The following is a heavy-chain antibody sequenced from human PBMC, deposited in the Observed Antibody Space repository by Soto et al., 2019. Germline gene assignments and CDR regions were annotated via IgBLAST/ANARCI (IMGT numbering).Heavy chain of an antibody. J-gene: IGHJ6*02. D-gene: IGHD2-21*02. CDR3: ARVMCGDCSSYYYYSMDV. CDR1: GFTFGTYT. V-gene: IGHV3-21*01. CDR2: IGTTSSYI. Sequence: EVQLVESGGGLVKPGGSLRLSCAASGFTFGTYTMNWVRQVPRKGLEWVSSIGTTSSYIYYADSVRGRFTISRDNAGGSLYLQMSSLRAEDTAVYYCARVMCGDCSSYYYYSMDVWGQGTTVTVSS.